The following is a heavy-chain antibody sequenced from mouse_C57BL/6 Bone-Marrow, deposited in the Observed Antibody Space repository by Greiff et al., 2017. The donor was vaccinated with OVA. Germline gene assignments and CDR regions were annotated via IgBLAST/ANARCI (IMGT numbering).Heavy chain of an antibody. J-gene: IGHJ2*01. V-gene: IGHV1-55*01. D-gene: IGHD1-1*01. CDR2: IYPGSGST. Sequence: QVHVKQPGAELVKPGASVKMSCKASGYTFTSYWITWVKQRPGQGLEWIGDIYPGSGSTNYNEKFKSKATLTVDTSSSTAYMQLSIRTSDDSAVYYCARAGNYYGSSSYFDYWGQGTTLTVSS. CDR3: ARAGNYYGSSSYFDY. CDR1: GYTFTSYW.